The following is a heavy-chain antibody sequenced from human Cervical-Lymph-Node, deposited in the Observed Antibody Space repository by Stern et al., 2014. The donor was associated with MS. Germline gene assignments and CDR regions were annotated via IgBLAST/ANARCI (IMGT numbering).Heavy chain of an antibody. Sequence: VQLVESGGGVVQPGRSLRISCVVSGFTFSTYAMHWVRQAPGKGLEWVAFVSYDGAQRNSTDSVKARFTISRDNSKNTLYLHMNSLRDEDTAVYFCARGGRGVGLEYWGQGALVTVSS. D-gene: IGHD3-10*01. CDR2: VSYDGAQR. V-gene: IGHV3-30-3*01. J-gene: IGHJ4*02. CDR1: GFTFSTYA. CDR3: ARGGRGVGLEY.